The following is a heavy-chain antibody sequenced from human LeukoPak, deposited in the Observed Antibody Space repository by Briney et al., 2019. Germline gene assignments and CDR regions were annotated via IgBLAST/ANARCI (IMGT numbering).Heavy chain of an antibody. D-gene: IGHD4-11*01. CDR3: ARDRGDYSNYRGLDY. CDR2: INWNGGST. V-gene: IGHV3-20*01. J-gene: IGHJ4*02. CDR1: GFTFDDYG. Sequence: GGSLRLSCAASGFTFDDYGMSWVRQAPGKGLEWVSGINWNGGSTGYADSVKGRFTISRDNAKNSLYLQMNSLRAEDTALYHCARDRGDYSNYRGLDYWGQGTLVTVSS.